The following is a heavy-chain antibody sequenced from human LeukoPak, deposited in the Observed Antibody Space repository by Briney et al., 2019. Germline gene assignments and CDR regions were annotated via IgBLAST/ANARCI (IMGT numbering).Heavy chain of an antibody. V-gene: IGHV4-31*03. D-gene: IGHD3-10*01. J-gene: IGHJ4*02. CDR3: ARDIEYGSGNFDY. CDR1: GGSIRSGGYY. CDR2: IYYSGST. Sequence: SQTLSLTCTVSGGSIRSGGYYWSWIRQHPGKGLEWIGYIYYSGSTYYNPSLKSRVTISVDTSKNQFSLKLSSVTAADTAVYYCARDIEYGSGNFDYWGQGTLVTVSS.